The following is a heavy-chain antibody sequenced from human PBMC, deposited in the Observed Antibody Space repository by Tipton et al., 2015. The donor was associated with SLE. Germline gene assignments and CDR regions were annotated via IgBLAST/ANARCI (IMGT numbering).Heavy chain of an antibody. CDR3: ARPDYYGSGSNAFDI. Sequence: LRLSCTVSGGSISSYYWSWIRQPPGKGLEWIGYIYYSGSTNYNPSLKSRVTISVDTSKNQFSLKLSSVTAADTAVYYCARPDYYGSGSNAFDIWGQGTMVTVSS. V-gene: IGHV4-59*08. CDR2: IYYSGST. J-gene: IGHJ3*02. CDR1: GGSISSYY. D-gene: IGHD3-10*01.